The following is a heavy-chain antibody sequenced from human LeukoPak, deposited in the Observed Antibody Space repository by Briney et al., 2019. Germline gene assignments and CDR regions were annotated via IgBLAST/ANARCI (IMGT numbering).Heavy chain of an antibody. CDR3: ARDLSYSLEY. CDR1: GFTFNDYW. V-gene: IGHV3-74*01. CDR2: IKGDGSST. D-gene: IGHD3-10*01. Sequence: GGSLRLSCAASGFTFNDYWMHWVRQAPGKGLVWVSRIKGDGSSTTYADSVKGRFTISRDNAKNTLYLQMNSLRAEDTAVYYYARDLSYSLEYWGQGTLVTVSS. J-gene: IGHJ4*02.